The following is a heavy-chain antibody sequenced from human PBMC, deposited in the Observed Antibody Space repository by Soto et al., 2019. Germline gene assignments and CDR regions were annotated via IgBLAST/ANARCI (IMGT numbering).Heavy chain of an antibody. CDR2: ILPILGTT. CDR3: ARDRALRGFDY. D-gene: IGHD3-10*01. J-gene: IGHJ4*02. V-gene: IGHV1-69*18. Sequence: QVHLVQSGAEVKKPGSSVTVSCKASGDSFSSNAMSWVRQAPGQGLEWMGTILPILGTTNYAQKFKGRLTFTADDSTSTAYMELRSLRSEDTVVYYCARDRALRGFDYWGQGTLVTVSS. CDR1: GDSFSSNA.